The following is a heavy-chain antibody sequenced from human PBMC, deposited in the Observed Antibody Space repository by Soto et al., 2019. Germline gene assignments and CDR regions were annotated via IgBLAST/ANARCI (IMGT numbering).Heavy chain of an antibody. CDR2: ISGSGGST. D-gene: IGHD3-22*01. CDR1: GFTFSSYA. Sequence: GGSLRLSCAASGFTFSSYAMSWVRQAPGKGLEWGSAISGSGGSTYYADSVKGRFTISRDNSKHTLYLQMNSLRAEDTAVYYCAKDALEYYDSSGYPDYWGQGTLVTVSA. V-gene: IGHV3-23*01. CDR3: AKDALEYYDSSGYPDY. J-gene: IGHJ4*02.